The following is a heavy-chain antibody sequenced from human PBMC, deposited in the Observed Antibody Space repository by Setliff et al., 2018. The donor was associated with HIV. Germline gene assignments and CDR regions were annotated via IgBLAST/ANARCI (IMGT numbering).Heavy chain of an antibody. D-gene: IGHD1-26*01. V-gene: IGHV4-59*12. Sequence: ETLSLTCNVSGASISNYYWTWIRQSPGKRLEWLGYITDSGNTNYNPSLRRRVTISVDTSKNQFSLKLSSVTAADTAVYYCARDSGTVVGATGPGYWGQGTLVTVSS. CDR3: ARDSGTVVGATGPGY. CDR1: GASISNYY. J-gene: IGHJ4*02. CDR2: ITDSGNT.